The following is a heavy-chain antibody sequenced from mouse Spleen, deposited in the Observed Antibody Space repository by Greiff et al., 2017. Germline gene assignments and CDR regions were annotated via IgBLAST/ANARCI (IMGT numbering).Heavy chain of an antibody. V-gene: IGHV1-15*01. CDR3: TRKGHYYGNYGY. CDR1: GYTFTDYE. J-gene: IGHJ2*01. CDR2: IDPETGGT. D-gene: IGHD2-1*01. Sequence: VKLQQSGAELVRPGASVTLSCKASGYTFTDYEMHWVKQTPVHGLEWIGAIDPETGGTAYNQKFKGKATLTADKSSSTAYMELRSLTSEDSAVYYCTRKGHYYGNYGYWGQGTTLTVSS.